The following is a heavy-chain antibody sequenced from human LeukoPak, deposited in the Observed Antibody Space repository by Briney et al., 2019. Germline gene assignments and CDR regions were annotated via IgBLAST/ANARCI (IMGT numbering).Heavy chain of an antibody. CDR3: AAPELNIAAAALDY. CDR2: ISSSGSTI. CDR1: GFTFSDYY. D-gene: IGHD6-13*01. J-gene: IGHJ4*02. Sequence: GGSLRLSCAASGFTFSDYYMSWIRQAPGKGLEWVSYISSSGSTIYYADSVKGRFTISRDNAKNSLYLQMNSLRAEDTAVYYCAAPELNIAAAALDYWGRGTLVTVSS. V-gene: IGHV3-11*01.